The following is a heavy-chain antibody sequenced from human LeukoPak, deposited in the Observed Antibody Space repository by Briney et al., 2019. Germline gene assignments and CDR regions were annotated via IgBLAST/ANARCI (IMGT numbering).Heavy chain of an antibody. CDR3: AKGLGGFDY. D-gene: IGHD3-16*01. Sequence: ASVKVSCKASGYTFADYYIHWVRQAPGQGLEWMGWINPNSGGTNYAQKFQGRVTMTRDTSISTAYMELSRLRSDDTAVYYCAKGLGGFDYWGQGTLVTVSS. J-gene: IGHJ4*02. CDR1: GYTFADYY. CDR2: INPNSGGT. V-gene: IGHV1-2*02.